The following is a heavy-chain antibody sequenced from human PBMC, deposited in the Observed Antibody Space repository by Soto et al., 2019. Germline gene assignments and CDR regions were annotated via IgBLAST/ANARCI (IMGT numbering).Heavy chain of an antibody. Sequence: SETLSLTCTVSGGSISSGGYYWSWIRQHPGKGLERIGYIYYSGSTYYNPSLKSRVTISVDTPKNQFSLKLSSVTAADTAVYYCARVSGPVGFYDNYYHMDVWGKGSKVTVSS. V-gene: IGHV4-31*03. J-gene: IGHJ6*03. D-gene: IGHD3-16*01. CDR1: GGSISSGGYY. CDR3: ARVSGPVGFYDNYYHMDV. CDR2: IYYSGST.